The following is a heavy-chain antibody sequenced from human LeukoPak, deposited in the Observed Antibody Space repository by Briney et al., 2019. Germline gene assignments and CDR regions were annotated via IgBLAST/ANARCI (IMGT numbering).Heavy chain of an antibody. CDR3: ARGATISETGYFDF. V-gene: IGHV4-34*01. CDR1: GGSFSRYY. Sequence: SETLSLTCAVYGGSFSRYYWSWIRQSPGKGLEWIAEIVHRGDTNYNPSVKSRVTISVDTSKNQFSLKARSLSAADTAVYYCARGATISETGYFDFWGQGTLVTVS. J-gene: IGHJ4*03. CDR2: IVHRGDT. D-gene: IGHD1-1*01.